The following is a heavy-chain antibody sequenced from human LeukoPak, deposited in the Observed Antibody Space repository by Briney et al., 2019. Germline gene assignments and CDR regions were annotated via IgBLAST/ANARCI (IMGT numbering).Heavy chain of an antibody. CDR2: IIPIFGTA. CDR3: ATGDPYGDYVGGAFDI. V-gene: IGHV1-69*13. J-gene: IGHJ3*02. CDR1: GGTFSSYA. D-gene: IGHD4-17*01. Sequence: ASVKVSCKASGGTFSSYAISWVRQAPGQGLEWMGGIIPIFGTANYAQKFQGRVTITADESTSTAYMELSSLRSEDTAVYYCATGDPYGDYVGGAFDIWGQGTMVTVSS.